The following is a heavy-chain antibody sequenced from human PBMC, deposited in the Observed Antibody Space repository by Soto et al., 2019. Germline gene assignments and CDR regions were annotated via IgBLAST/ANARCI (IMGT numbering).Heavy chain of an antibody. CDR2: INDNGGGK. CDR1: GFTFSSFS. V-gene: IGHV3-23*01. J-gene: IGHJ3*02. Sequence: EVQLLESGGGLVQPGGSLRLSCAASGFTFSSFSLSWVRQAPGKGLEWVSYINDNGGGKYYPDSVKGRFTISRDNSKNTMYLHVNTLRADDAVVYYCAKTTHSIRAFDIWGQGTMVTVSS. CDR3: AKTTHSIRAFDI.